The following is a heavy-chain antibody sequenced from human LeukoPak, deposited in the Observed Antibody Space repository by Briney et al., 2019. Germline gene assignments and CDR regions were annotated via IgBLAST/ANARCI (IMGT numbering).Heavy chain of an antibody. CDR1: GFTFSIYA. CDR3: TTEYYGDYHY. Sequence: GGSLRLSCAASGFTFSIYAMTWVRQAPGKGLEWVSGISGSGGSTYYADSVKGRFTISRDNSKNTLYLQMNSLKTEDTAVYYCTTEYYGDYHYWGQGTLVTVSS. D-gene: IGHD4-17*01. J-gene: IGHJ4*02. V-gene: IGHV3-23*01. CDR2: ISGSGGST.